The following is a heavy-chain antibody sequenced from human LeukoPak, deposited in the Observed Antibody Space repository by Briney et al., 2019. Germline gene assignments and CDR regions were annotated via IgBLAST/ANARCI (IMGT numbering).Heavy chain of an antibody. Sequence: GASVKVSCKAPGYTFTGYYMHCVRQAPGQGLECMGWINPYSGGTNYAQKFQGRVTMTRDTSISTAYMELSRLISDDTAVYYCARDSSSRKSNWFDPWGQGTLVTVSS. V-gene: IGHV1-2*02. CDR3: ARDSSSRKSNWFDP. D-gene: IGHD6-13*01. CDR2: INPYSGGT. J-gene: IGHJ5*02. CDR1: GYTFTGYY.